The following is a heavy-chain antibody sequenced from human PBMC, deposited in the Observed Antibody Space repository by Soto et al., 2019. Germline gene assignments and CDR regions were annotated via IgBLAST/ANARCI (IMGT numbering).Heavy chain of an antibody. CDR2: INHSGST. CDR1: GGSFSGYY. J-gene: IGHJ2*01. D-gene: IGHD6-19*01. V-gene: IGHV4-34*01. Sequence: SETLSLTCAVYGGSFSGYYWSWIRQPPGKGLEWIGEINHSGSTNYNPSLKSRVTISVDTSKNQFSLKLSSVTAADTAVYYCARLRGQVAEGWWYFDLWGRGTMVTVSS. CDR3: ARLRGQVAEGWWYFDL.